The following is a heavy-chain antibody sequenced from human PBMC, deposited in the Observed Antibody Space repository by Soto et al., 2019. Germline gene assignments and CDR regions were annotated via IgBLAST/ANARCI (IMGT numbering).Heavy chain of an antibody. CDR3: ARDRDYSRTDADIDF. Sequence: QVQLVQSGAEVRRPGGSVRISCKTSGYNFNTYGIIWVRQAPGQGLEWMGWISGYNGYTKYAQSLEDRVTLSTDTSTSTAYLELRSLRSGDTAFYFCARDRDYSRTDADIDFWGQGTLVTVSS. CDR1: GYNFNTYG. V-gene: IGHV1-18*01. J-gene: IGHJ4*02. D-gene: IGHD3-16*01. CDR2: ISGYNGYT.